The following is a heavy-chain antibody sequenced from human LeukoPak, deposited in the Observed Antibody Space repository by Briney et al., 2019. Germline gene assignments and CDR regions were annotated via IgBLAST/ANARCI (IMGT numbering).Heavy chain of an antibody. Sequence: ASVKVSCKASGYTFTGYHMHWVRQAPGQGLEWMGRINPNSGDTNNAQKFQGRVTMTRDTSISTAYMDLSRLTSDDTAVYYCAREYCSSTSCLFDYWGQGTLVTVSS. V-gene: IGHV1-2*06. CDR3: AREYCSSTSCLFDY. CDR1: GYTFTGYH. CDR2: INPNSGDT. J-gene: IGHJ4*02. D-gene: IGHD2-2*01.